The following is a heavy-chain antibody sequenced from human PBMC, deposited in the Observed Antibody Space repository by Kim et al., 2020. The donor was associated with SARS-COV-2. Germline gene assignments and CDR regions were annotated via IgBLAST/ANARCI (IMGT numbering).Heavy chain of an antibody. CDR3: ARDVRGSSWYHNWFDP. CDR2: IYTSGST. CDR1: GGSISSYY. J-gene: IGHJ5*02. Sequence: SETLSLTCTVSGGSISSYYWSWIRQPAGKGLEWIGRIYTSGSTNYNPSLKSRVTMSVDTSKNQFSLKLSSVTAADTAVYYCARDVRGSSWYHNWFDPWGQGTLVTVSS. V-gene: IGHV4-4*07. D-gene: IGHD6-13*01.